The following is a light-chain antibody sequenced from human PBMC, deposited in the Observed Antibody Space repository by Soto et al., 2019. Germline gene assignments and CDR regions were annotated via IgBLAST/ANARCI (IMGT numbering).Light chain of an antibody. Sequence: DIQMSQSPSTLSASVGDRVTITCRASRSLTRWLAWYQQKPGRAPKLLIYETSILQSGVPSRVSGSGSGTDFTLTISCVQPDDIATYYCQQYSTFWTFGQGTRVEVK. CDR1: RSLTRW. V-gene: IGKV1-5*03. CDR2: ETS. J-gene: IGKJ1*01. CDR3: QQYSTFWT.